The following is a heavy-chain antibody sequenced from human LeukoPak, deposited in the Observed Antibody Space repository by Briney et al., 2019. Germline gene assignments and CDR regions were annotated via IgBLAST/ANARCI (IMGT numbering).Heavy chain of an antibody. CDR3: ARGAYQIFDY. J-gene: IGHJ4*02. CDR1: GFTFISYA. D-gene: IGHD2-2*01. V-gene: IGHV3-23*01. Sequence: GRSLRLSCAASGFTFISYAMSWVRQAPGKWLEWVSAISGSGGSTYYADSVKGRFTISRDNSKNTLYLQMNSLRAEDTAVYYCARGAYQIFDYWGQGTLVTVSS. CDR2: ISGSGGST.